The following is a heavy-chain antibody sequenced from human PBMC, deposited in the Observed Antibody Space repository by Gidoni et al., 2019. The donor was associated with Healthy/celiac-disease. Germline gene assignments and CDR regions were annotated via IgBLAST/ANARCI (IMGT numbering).Heavy chain of an antibody. Sequence: QLQLVQSGAEVKKTGASVKVSCKASLYTFTGYYMHWVLQVSVQGLEWMGWIKPNSGGTNYEQKFQGRVTMTRDKSISTAYMELSRLRSDDTAVYYCARDPRQQGIIAAAGSHGGQGTLVTVSS. D-gene: IGHD6-13*01. CDR2: IKPNSGGT. CDR3: ARDPRQQGIIAAAGSH. J-gene: IGHJ4*02. V-gene: IGHV1-2*02. CDR1: LYTFTGYY.